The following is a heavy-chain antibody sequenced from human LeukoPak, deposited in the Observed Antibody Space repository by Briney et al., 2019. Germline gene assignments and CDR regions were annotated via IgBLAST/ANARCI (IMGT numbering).Heavy chain of an antibody. CDR3: AREMYYDFWRGSDY. CDR1: GYTFTGYY. Sequence: ASVKVSCKASGYTFTGYYMHWVRQAPGQGLEWMGWINPNSGDTNYAQKFQGRVTMTRDTSISTAYMELSRLRSDDTAVYYCAREMYYDFWRGSDYWGQGTLVTVSS. CDR2: INPNSGDT. J-gene: IGHJ4*02. D-gene: IGHD3-3*01. V-gene: IGHV1-2*02.